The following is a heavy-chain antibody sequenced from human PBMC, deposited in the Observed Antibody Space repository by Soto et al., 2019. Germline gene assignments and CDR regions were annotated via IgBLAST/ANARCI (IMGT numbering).Heavy chain of an antibody. CDR3: ATRWSSGWYYGSFDY. D-gene: IGHD6-19*01. CDR2: MNPNSGNT. Sequence: ASVKVSCKASGYTFTSYDINWVRQATGKGLEWMGWMNPNSGNTGYAQKFQGRVTMTEDTSTDTAYMELSSLRSEDTAVYYCATRWSSGWYYGSFDYWGQGTLVTVSS. V-gene: IGHV1-8*01. CDR1: GYTFTSYD. J-gene: IGHJ4*02.